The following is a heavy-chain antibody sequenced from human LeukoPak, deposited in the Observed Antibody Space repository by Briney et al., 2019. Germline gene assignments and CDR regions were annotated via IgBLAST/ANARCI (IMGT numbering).Heavy chain of an antibody. CDR3: AKFNGWELAEYYLDY. D-gene: IGHD1-26*01. CDR2: MSKSGDYT. J-gene: IGHJ4*01. Sequence: PGESLRLSCAASGFIFSDYAMSWVRQAPGKGLEWLSGMSKSGDYTHDTESVKGRFTIPRDNSKNTLYLQMSGLRAEDTAIYYCAKFNGWELAEYYLDYWGHGTLVTVSS. V-gene: IGHV3-23*01. CDR1: GFIFSDYA.